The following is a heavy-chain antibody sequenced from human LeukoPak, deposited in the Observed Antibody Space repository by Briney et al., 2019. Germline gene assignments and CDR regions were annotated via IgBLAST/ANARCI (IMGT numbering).Heavy chain of an antibody. V-gene: IGHV4-59*01. CDR2: FYHSGST. CDR1: GGSINTYY. Sequence: PSETLSLTCTVSGGSINTYYWTWIRQTPGKGLEWIGHFYHSGSTNYNPSLKSRVAMSVEISMNQFSLRLGSVTAADTAVYYCARVQKMASIESGYLHYGLDVWGRGTTVTVSS. CDR3: ARVQKMASIESGYLHYGLDV. D-gene: IGHD5-24*01. J-gene: IGHJ6*02.